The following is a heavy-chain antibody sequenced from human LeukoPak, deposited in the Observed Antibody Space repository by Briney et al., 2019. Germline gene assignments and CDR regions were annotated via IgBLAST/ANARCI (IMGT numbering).Heavy chain of an antibody. CDR1: GFTFGDYA. D-gene: IGHD3-10*01. CDR3: TRDFITMVREGGDY. J-gene: IGHJ4*02. Sequence: GGSLRLSCTASGFTFGDYAMSWVRQAPGKGLEWVGFIRSKAYGGTTEYAASVKGRFTISRDDSKSIACLQMNSLKTENTAVYYCTRDFITMVREGGDYWGQGTLVTVSS. CDR2: IRSKAYGGTT. V-gene: IGHV3-49*04.